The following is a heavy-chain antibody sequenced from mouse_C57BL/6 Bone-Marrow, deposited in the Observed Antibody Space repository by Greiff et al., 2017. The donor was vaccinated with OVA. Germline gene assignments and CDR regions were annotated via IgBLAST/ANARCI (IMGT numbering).Heavy chain of an antibody. CDR2: ISDGGSYT. Sequence: EVQGVESGGGLVKPGGSLKLSCAASGFTFSSYAMSWVRQTPEKRLEWVATISDGGSYTYYPDNVKGRFTISRDNAKNNLYLQMSHLKSEDTAMYYCARDGGYYGNYWGQGTLVTVSA. CDR3: ARDGGYYGNY. CDR1: GFTFSSYA. J-gene: IGHJ3*01. D-gene: IGHD2-1*01. V-gene: IGHV5-4*01.